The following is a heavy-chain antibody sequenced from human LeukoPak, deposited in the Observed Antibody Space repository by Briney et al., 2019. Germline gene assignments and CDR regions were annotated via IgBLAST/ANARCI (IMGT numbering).Heavy chain of an antibody. CDR3: AKKDGDF. Sequence: PSETLSLTCTVSGGSISGSSYYWGWLRQPPGKGLEWIGSIYYSGSTYYNPSLKSRVTISVDTSKDQFSLKLSSVTAADTAVYYCAKKDGDFWGQGTLVSVSS. CDR1: GGSISGSSYY. V-gene: IGHV4-39*07. J-gene: IGHJ4*02. CDR2: IYYSGST.